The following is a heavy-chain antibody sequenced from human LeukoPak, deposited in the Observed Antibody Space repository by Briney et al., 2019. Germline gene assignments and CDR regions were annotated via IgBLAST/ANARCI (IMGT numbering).Heavy chain of an antibody. CDR1: GFTFSSYA. CDR3: ARDNARGSSWSDFDR. D-gene: IGHD6-13*01. J-gene: IGHJ4*02. Sequence: GGSLRLSCAASGFTFSSYAMHWVRQAPGKGLEWVAVISYDGSNKYYADSVKGRFTISRGNSKNTLYLQVNSLRAEDTAVYYCARDNARGSSWSDFDRWGQGTLVTVSS. CDR2: ISYDGSNK. V-gene: IGHV3-30-3*01.